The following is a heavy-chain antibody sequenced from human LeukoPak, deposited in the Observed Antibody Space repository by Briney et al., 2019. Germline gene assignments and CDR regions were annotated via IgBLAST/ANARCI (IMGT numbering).Heavy chain of an antibody. D-gene: IGHD4-17*01. CDR3: AKDNSYGDYGGLDY. Sequence: GGSLRLSCAASGFTFDDYAMHWVRQAPGKGLEWVSGISWNSGSIGYADSVKGRFTISRDNAKNSLYLQMNSLRAEDTALYYCAKDNSYGDYGGLDYWGQGTLVTVSS. J-gene: IGHJ4*02. CDR2: ISWNSGSI. CDR1: GFTFDDYA. V-gene: IGHV3-9*01.